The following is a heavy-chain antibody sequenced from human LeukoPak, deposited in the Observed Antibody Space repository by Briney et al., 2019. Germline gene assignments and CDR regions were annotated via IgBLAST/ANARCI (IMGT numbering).Heavy chain of an antibody. V-gene: IGHV4-39*07. J-gene: IGHJ4*02. CDR2: IYYSGST. D-gene: IGHD4-17*01. CDR1: GGSIRSSSYY. Sequence: KPSETLSLMCSVWGGSIRSSSYYWAWIRQPPAKGLQWIGSIYYSGSTYYNPSLKSRVTISVDTSKNQFSLKLSSVTATDTAVYYCARGSGDPFDYWGQGTLVAVAS. CDR3: ARGSGDPFDY.